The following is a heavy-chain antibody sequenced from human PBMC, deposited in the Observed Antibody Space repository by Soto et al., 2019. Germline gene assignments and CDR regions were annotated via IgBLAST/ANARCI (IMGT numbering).Heavy chain of an antibody. CDR2: TSSDGSDK. CDR3: AKATSATCTGSICYSFDY. Sequence: GGSLRLSCAASGFTFSRYAMTWVRQAPGKGLERVAVTSSDGSDKYYADSVKGRFTISRDNSKNTLYLQMNSLRPEDTALYYCAKATSATCTGSICYSFDYWGQGTLVTVSS. V-gene: IGHV3-30-3*01. CDR1: GFTFSRYA. D-gene: IGHD2-21*01. J-gene: IGHJ4*02.